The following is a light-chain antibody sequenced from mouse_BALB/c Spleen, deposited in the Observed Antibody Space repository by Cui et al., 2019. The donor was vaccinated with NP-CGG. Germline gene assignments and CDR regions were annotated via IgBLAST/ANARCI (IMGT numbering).Light chain of an antibody. J-gene: IGLJ1*01. CDR2: GTN. CDR3: ALWYSNHWV. CDR1: TGAVTNSNY. V-gene: IGLV1*01. Sequence: QAVVTQESALTTSPGETVTLTCRSSTGAVTNSNYANWVQEKPDHLFTGLIGGTNNRTPGVPARFSGSLIGDKAVLTITGAQTEDEAIYFCALWYSNHWVFGGGTKLTVL.